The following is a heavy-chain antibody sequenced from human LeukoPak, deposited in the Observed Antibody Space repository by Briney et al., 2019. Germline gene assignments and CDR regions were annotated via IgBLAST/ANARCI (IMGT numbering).Heavy chain of an antibody. CDR2: IYYSGST. Sequence: PSETLSLTCTVSGGSISSSSYYWGWIRQPPGKGLEWIGSIYYSGSTYYNPSLKSRVTISVDTSKNQFSLKLRSVTAADTAVYYCARQFASSGYYYSPVVYWGQGTLVTVSS. D-gene: IGHD3-22*01. CDR3: ARQFASSGYYYSPVVY. V-gene: IGHV4-39*01. CDR1: GGSISSSSYY. J-gene: IGHJ4*02.